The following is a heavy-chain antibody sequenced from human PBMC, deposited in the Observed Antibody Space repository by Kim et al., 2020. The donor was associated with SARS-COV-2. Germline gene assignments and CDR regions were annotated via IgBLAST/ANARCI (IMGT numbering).Heavy chain of an antibody. D-gene: IGHD3-10*02. V-gene: IGHV4-38-2*02. CDR2: IYHSGST. Sequence: SETLSLTCTVSGYSISSGYYWGWIRQPPGKGLEWIGSIYHSGSTYYNPSLKSRVTISVDTSKNQFSLKLISVTAAATAVYYCARAPLSVRGVISYAFDIWGQGTMVTVSS. J-gene: IGHJ3*02. CDR3: ARAPLSVRGVISYAFDI. CDR1: GYSISSGYY.